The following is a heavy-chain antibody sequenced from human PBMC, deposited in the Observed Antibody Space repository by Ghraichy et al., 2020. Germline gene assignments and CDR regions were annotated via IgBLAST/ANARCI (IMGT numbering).Heavy chain of an antibody. CDR2: INPNSGGT. J-gene: IGHJ5*02. CDR3: ARTYYDFWSGYYP. CDR1: GYTFTGYY. D-gene: IGHD3-3*01. Sequence: ASVKVSCKASGYTFTGYYMHWVRQAPGQGLEWMAWINPNSGGTNYAQKFQVRVTMTRDTSISTAYMELSRLRSDDTAVYYCARTYYDFWSGYYPWGQGTLVTVSS. V-gene: IGHV1-2*02.